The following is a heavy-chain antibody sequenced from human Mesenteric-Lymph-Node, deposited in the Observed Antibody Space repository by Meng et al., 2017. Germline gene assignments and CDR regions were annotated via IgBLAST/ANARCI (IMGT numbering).Heavy chain of an antibody. D-gene: IGHD4-17*01. CDR3: ARVPGYGDYVSAFDI. J-gene: IGHJ3*02. CDR1: GYTFTGYY. V-gene: IGHV1-2*02. Sequence: ASVKVSCKASGYTFTGYYMHWVRQAPGQGLEWMGWINPNSGGTNYAQKFQGRVTMTRDTSISTAYMELSRLRSDDTAVYYCARVPGYGDYVSAFDIWGQGTMVTVSS. CDR2: INPNSGGT.